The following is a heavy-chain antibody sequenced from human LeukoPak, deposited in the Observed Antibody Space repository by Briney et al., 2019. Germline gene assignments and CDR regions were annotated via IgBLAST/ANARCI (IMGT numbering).Heavy chain of an antibody. V-gene: IGHV3-23*01. CDR3: AKATPNYDFWSGQSTHFDY. D-gene: IGHD3-3*01. Sequence: SGGSLRLSCAASGFTFSSYAMSWVRQAPGKGLEWVSAISGSGGSTYYADSVKGRFTISRDNSKNTLYLQMNSLRAEDTAVYYCAKATPNYDFWSGQSTHFDYGAREPWSPSPQ. CDR1: GFTFSSYA. CDR2: ISGSGGST. J-gene: IGHJ4*02.